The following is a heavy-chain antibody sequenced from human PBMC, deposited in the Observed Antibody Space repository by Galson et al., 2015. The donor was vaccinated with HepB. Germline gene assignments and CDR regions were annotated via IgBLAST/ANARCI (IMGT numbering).Heavy chain of an antibody. CDR1: GFSFNNYA. Sequence: SLILSCAASGFSFNNYAMNWFRQTPGTGLEWMALISYDGGTIFYGQSVKGRFTISRDNSKNTLYLQMNRLRAEDTALYYCARAPFYDSSGYSDYWGQGVMVTVSS. CDR3: ARAPFYDSSGYSDY. D-gene: IGHD3-22*01. CDR2: ISYDGGTI. V-gene: IGHV3-30-3*01. J-gene: IGHJ4*02.